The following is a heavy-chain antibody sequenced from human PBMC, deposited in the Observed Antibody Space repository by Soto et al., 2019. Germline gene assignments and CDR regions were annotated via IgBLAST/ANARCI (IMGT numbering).Heavy chain of an antibody. D-gene: IGHD3-10*01. CDR3: ARARFGFVDP. CDR2: INHSGST. Sequence: PSETLSLTCAVYGGSFSGYYWSWIRQPPGKGLEWIGEINHSGSTNYNPSLKSRVTILVDTSKNQFSLRLSSVTAADTAVYYCARARFGFVDPWGQGTLVTVSS. J-gene: IGHJ5*02. CDR1: GGSFSGYY. V-gene: IGHV4-34*01.